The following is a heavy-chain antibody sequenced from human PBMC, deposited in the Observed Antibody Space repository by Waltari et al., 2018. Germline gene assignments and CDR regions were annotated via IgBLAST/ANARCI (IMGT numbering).Heavy chain of an antibody. CDR2: IRYDGSNK. CDR3: AKDGYYGSGSYYLGY. CDR1: GFTFSSHA. J-gene: IGHJ4*02. V-gene: IGHV3-30*02. Sequence: QVQLVESGGGVVQPGGSLRLSCAASGFTFSSHAMHRVRQAPAMGLEWVAFIRYDGSNKYYADSVKGRFTISRDNSKNTLYLQMNSLRAEDTAVYYCAKDGYYGSGSYYLGYWGQGTLVTVSS. D-gene: IGHD3-10*01.